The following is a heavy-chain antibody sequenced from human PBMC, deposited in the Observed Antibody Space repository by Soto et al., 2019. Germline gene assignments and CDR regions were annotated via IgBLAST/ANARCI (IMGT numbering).Heavy chain of an antibody. Sequence: QVQLVESGGGVVQPGRSLRLSCAASGFAFSRYGMHWVRQVPGTGLAWVAFISYEGSNTDYAESVRVRFTISRDNAKNTLYLQMNSLRAEDTAVYYCARGDFWITYHHSFDCWGQGTLVTVSS. CDR1: GFAFSRYG. V-gene: IGHV3-30*03. CDR3: ARGDFWITYHHSFDC. CDR2: ISYEGSNT. D-gene: IGHD3-3*01. J-gene: IGHJ4*02.